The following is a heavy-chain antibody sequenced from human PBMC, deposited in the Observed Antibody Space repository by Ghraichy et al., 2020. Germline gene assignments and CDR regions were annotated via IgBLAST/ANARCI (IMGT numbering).Heavy chain of an antibody. D-gene: IGHD6-13*01. V-gene: IGHV4-34*01. CDR3: WAAAAGTGNPYYFDY. CDR1: GGSFSGYY. J-gene: IGHJ4*02. Sequence: SQTLSLTCAVYGGSFSGYYWSWIRQPPGKGLEWIGEINHSGSTNYNPSLKSRVTISVDTSKNQFSLKLSSVTAADTAVYYCWAAAAGTGNPYYFDYWGQGTLVTVSS. CDR2: INHSGST.